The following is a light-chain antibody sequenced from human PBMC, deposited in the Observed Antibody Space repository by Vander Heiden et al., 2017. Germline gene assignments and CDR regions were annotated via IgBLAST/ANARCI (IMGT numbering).Light chain of an antibody. J-gene: IGKJ1*01. CDR3: QQYYSRFRR. Sequence: DIVMTQSPDSLAVSPGERAPINCTPSQSVLSSSNNKNYLASYQQKPGQPPKLLIYWASTRESGVPDRFSGSGSGTDFTLTISSLQAEDVAVYYCQQYYSRFRRFGQGTKVEFK. CDR2: WAS. V-gene: IGKV4-1*01. CDR1: QSVLSSSNNKNY.